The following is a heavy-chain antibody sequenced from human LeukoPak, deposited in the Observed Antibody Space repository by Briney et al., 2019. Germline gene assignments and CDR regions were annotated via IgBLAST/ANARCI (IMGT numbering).Heavy chain of an antibody. Sequence: GGSLRLSCAASGFTVSNNYMSWVRQAPGKGLEWVSVIYSGGSTYYADSVKGRFTISRDNSKNTLYLQMNSLRAEDTAVYYCARGVRWLQLSYFDYWGQGTLVTVSS. CDR1: GFTVSNNY. CDR3: ARGVRWLQLSYFDY. CDR2: IYSGGST. J-gene: IGHJ4*02. D-gene: IGHD5-24*01. V-gene: IGHV3-53*01.